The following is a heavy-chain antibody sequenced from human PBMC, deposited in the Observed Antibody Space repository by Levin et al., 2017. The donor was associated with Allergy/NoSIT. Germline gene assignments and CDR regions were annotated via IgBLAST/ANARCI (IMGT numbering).Heavy chain of an antibody. CDR2: IRNKAHGGTT. CDR1: GFTFGDYA. CDR3: ARGGPPNYDYNWGSYRDWYFDY. V-gene: IGHV3-49*04. D-gene: IGHD3-16*02. Sequence: GGSLRLSCTGYGFTFGDYAMSWVRQAPGKGLEWVGFIRNKAHGGTTEYAASVKGRLTISRDDSKSIAYLQMNSLKTEDTAVYFCARGGPPNYDYNWGSYRDWYFDYWGQGTLVTVSS. J-gene: IGHJ4*02.